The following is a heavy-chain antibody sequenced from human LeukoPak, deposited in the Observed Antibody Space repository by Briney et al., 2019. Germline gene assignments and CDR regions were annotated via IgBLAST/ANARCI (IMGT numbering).Heavy chain of an antibody. D-gene: IGHD6-19*01. CDR3: ATALSDGWPYYFDY. CDR2: FDPEDGET. Sequence: ASVKVSCKVSGYTLTELSMHWVRQAPGKGLEWMGGFDPEDGETIYAQKFQGRVTMTEDTSTDTAYMELSSLRSEDTAVYYCATALSDGWPYYFDYWGQGTLVTVSS. V-gene: IGHV1-24*01. J-gene: IGHJ4*02. CDR1: GYTLTELS.